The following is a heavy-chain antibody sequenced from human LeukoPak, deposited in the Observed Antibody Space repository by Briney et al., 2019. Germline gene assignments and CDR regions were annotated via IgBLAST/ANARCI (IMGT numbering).Heavy chain of an antibody. CDR1: GFTFSSYD. J-gene: IGHJ4*02. CDR2: ISNDGSNK. V-gene: IGHV3-30*18. CDR3: AKGGYDSSGYYDY. Sequence: GRSLRLSCAASGFTFSSYDMHWVRQAPGKGLEWVAVISNDGSNKYYPDSVKGRFTISRDNSKNTLYLQMNSLRGEDTAVYYCAKGGYDSSGYYDYWGQGTLVTVSS. D-gene: IGHD3-22*01.